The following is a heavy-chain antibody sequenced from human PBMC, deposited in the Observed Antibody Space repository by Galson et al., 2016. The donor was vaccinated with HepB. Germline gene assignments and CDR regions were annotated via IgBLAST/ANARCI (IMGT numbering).Heavy chain of an antibody. J-gene: IGHJ4*02. CDR3: AKDRRGSTYGWGLSDY. CDR1: GFTFSTYA. D-gene: IGHD5-18*01. V-gene: IGHV3-23*01. CDR2: ISGSGAGT. Sequence: SLRLSCAASGFTFSTYAMSWVRQAPGKGLEWVSAISGSGAGTYYAGSVKGRFTISRDNSKDTLFLEMNNLRGEDTAVYYCAKDRRGSTYGWGLSDYWGPGTLVTVSS.